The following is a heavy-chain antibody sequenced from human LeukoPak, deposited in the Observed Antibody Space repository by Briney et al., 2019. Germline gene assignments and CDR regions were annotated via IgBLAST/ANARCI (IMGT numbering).Heavy chain of an antibody. Sequence: PSETLSLTCAVYGGSFSGYYWSWIRQPPGKGLEWIGEINHSGSTNYNPSLKSRVTISVDTSKNQFSLKLSSVTAADTAVYYCARGQPYLRRGPFDYWGQGTLVTVSP. V-gene: IGHV4-34*01. CDR3: ARGQPYLRRGPFDY. D-gene: IGHD2-2*01. J-gene: IGHJ4*02. CDR1: GGSFSGYY. CDR2: INHSGST.